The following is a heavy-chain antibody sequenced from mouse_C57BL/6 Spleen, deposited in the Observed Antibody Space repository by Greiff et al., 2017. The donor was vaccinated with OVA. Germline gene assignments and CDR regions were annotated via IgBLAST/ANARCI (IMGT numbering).Heavy chain of an antibody. Sequence: EVQGVESGGGLVKPGGSLKLSCAASGFTFSDYGMHWVRQAPEKGLEWVAYISSGSSTIYYADTVKGRFTISRDNAKNTLFLQMTSLRSEDTAMYYCARYYGSPAWFAYWGQGTLVTVSA. V-gene: IGHV5-17*01. CDR2: ISSGSSTI. D-gene: IGHD1-1*01. CDR3: ARYYGSPAWFAY. CDR1: GFTFSDYG. J-gene: IGHJ3*01.